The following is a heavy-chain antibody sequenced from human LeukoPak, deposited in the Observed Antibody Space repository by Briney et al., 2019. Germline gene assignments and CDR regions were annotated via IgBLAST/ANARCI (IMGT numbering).Heavy chain of an antibody. CDR3: ASTRYYDILTGYYSRIDY. V-gene: IGHV4-61*08. Sequence: SETLSLTCTVSGGSISSGGYYWSWIRQPPGKGLEWIGYIYYSGSTYYNPSLKSRVTISVDTSKNQFSLKLSSVTAADTAVYYCASTRYYDILTGYYSRIDYWGQGTLVTVSS. J-gene: IGHJ4*02. CDR1: GGSISSGGYY. D-gene: IGHD3-9*01. CDR2: IYYSGST.